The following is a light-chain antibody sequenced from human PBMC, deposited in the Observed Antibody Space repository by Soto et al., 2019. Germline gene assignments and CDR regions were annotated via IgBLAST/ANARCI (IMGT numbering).Light chain of an antibody. CDR3: QHYSASSPWT. Sequence: DIQMTQSPSTLPASVGDRVTITCRASQSVDNWLAWFQQKPGKAPKVLIHRAYSLDSGVPSRFSGSGWGTEFTLTITSLQPDDFATYYGQHYSASSPWTFGQGTKVEIK. J-gene: IGKJ1*01. CDR1: QSVDNW. CDR2: RAY. V-gene: IGKV1-5*03.